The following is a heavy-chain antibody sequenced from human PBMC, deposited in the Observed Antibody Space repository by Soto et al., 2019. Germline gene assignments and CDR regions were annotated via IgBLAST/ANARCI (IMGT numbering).Heavy chain of an antibody. D-gene: IGHD3-3*01. CDR2: INAGNGNT. CDR1: GYKFTSYA. J-gene: IGHJ6*02. V-gene: IGHV1-3*01. CDR3: ARDGATIFGVVPTSLDV. Sequence: ASVKVSCKASGYKFTSYAMHWVRQAPGQRLEWMGWINAGNGNTKYSQKFQDRVTITMDTSASTAYMELSSLRSEDTAVYYCARDGATIFGVVPTSLDVWGQGTTVTVSS.